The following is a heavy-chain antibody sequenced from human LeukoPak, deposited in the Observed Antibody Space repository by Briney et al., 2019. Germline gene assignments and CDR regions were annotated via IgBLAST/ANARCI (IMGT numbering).Heavy chain of an antibody. Sequence: GGSLRLSCAASGFTFSSYAMSWVRQAPGKGLEWVAVISYDGSNKYNADSVKGRFTISRDNSKNTLHLQMNSLRVENTAVYYCARAVPDSITGNYFDYWGQGTLVTVSS. CDR2: ISYDGSNK. V-gene: IGHV3-30-3*01. D-gene: IGHD3-10*01. CDR3: ARAVPDSITGNYFDY. J-gene: IGHJ4*02. CDR1: GFTFSSYA.